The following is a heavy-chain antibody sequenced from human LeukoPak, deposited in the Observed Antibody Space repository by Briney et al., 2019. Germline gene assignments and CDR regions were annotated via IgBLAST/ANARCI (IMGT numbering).Heavy chain of an antibody. V-gene: IGHV4-59*01. CDR1: GGSISSYY. D-gene: IGHD5-18*01. J-gene: IGHJ4*02. CDR3: ARAHGYSYVTDY. CDR2: IYYSGST. Sequence: SETQSLTCTASGGSISSYYWSWIRQPPGKGLEWIGYIYYSGSTNYNPSLKSRVTISVDTSKNQFSLKLSSVTAADTAVYYCARAHGYSYVTDYWGQGTLVTVSS.